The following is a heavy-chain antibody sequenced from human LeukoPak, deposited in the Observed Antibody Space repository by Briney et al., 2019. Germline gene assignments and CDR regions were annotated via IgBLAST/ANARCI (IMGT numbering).Heavy chain of an antibody. CDR1: GGSISSYY. CDR3: ARVKGVGATNDWFDP. D-gene: IGHD1-26*01. Sequence: SETLSLTCTVSGGSISSYYWSWIRQPPGKGLEWIGYIYYSGSTNYNPSLKSRVTISVDTSKNQFSLKLSSVTAADTAVYYCARVKGVGATNDWFDPWGQGTLVTVSS. J-gene: IGHJ5*02. V-gene: IGHV4-59*01. CDR2: IYYSGST.